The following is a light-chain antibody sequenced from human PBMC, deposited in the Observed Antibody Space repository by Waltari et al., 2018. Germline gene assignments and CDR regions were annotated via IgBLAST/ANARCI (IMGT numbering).Light chain of an antibody. V-gene: IGLV3-25*03. CDR1: LLEKQY. CDR3: QSADSSGPSVV. CDR2: KDN. Sequence: SYELTQPSSMSVSPGQTARITCSGTLLEKQYGYCYQQTPGQAPILVIFKDNERPSGIPERFSGSSSGTTVTLTISGVQAEDEADYYCQSADSSGPSVVFGGGTKLT. J-gene: IGLJ2*01.